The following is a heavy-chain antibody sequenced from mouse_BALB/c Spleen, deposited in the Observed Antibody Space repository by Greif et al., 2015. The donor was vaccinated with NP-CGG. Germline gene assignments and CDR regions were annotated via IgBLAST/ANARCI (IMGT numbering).Heavy chain of an antibody. CDR2: INPSNGGT. CDR1: GYTFTSYY. J-gene: IGHJ4*01. V-gene: IGHV1S81*02. CDR3: TRSGFYAMDY. D-gene: IGHD3-1*01. Sequence: VKLMESGAELVKPGASVKLSCKASGYTFTSYYMYWVKQRPGQGLEWIGEINPSNGGTNFNEKFKSKATLTVDKSSSTAYMQLSSLTSEDSAVYYCTRSGFYAMDYWGQGTSVTVSS.